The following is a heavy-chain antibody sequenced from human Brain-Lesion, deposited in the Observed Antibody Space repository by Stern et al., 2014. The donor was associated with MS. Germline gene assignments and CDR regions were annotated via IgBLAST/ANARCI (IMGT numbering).Heavy chain of an antibody. CDR1: GFPFDDYG. V-gene: IGHV3-43D*03. J-gene: IGHJ4*02. CDR3: AKDIGDSSGYLDY. Sequence: EVQLVQSGGVVEQPGGSLRLSCAASGFPFDDYGMHWVRQAPGKGLEWVSLIRWDGGSTYYADSVKGRFTISRDNSKNSLYLQMNSLGAEDTALYYCAKDIGDSSGYLDYWGQGTLVTVSS. CDR2: IRWDGGST. D-gene: IGHD3-22*01.